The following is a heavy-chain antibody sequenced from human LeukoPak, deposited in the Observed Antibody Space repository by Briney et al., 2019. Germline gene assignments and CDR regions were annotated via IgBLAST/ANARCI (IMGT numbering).Heavy chain of an antibody. J-gene: IGHJ4*02. CDR3: ARTAMIVETYFDY. CDR2: IIPIFGTA. V-gene: IGHV1-69*05. D-gene: IGHD3-22*01. CDR1: GGTFSSYA. Sequence: SVKVSCKASGGTFSSYAISWVRQAPGQGLEWMGRIIPIFGTANYAQKFQGRVTITTDESTSTAYMELSSLRSEDTAVYYCARTAMIVETYFDYWGQGTLVTVSS.